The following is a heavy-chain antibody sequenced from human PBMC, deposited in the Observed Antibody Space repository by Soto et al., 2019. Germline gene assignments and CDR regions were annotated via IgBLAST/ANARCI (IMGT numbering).Heavy chain of an antibody. Sequence: QLQLQESGPGLVKPSETLSLTCTVSGGSISSSSYYWGWIRQPPGKGLEWIGSIYYSGSTYYNPSLKSRVTISVDTSKNQFSLKLSSVTAADTAVYYCARHRSGWYILQNWFDPWGQGTLVTVSS. CDR1: GGSISSSSYY. D-gene: IGHD6-19*01. J-gene: IGHJ5*02. V-gene: IGHV4-39*01. CDR2: IYYSGST. CDR3: ARHRSGWYILQNWFDP.